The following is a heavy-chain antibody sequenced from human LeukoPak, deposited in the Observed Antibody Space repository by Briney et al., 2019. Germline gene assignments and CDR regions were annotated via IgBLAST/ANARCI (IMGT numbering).Heavy chain of an antibody. CDR2: ISVSGSST. J-gene: IGHJ4*02. CDR3: AKAGSGLYYLDY. Sequence: PGGSLRLSCAASGFTFSSYAMSWVRQAPGKGLEWVSAISVSGSSTYYADSVKGRFTISRDNSENTLYLQINSLRAEDTALYYCAKAGSGLYYLDYWGQGTLVTVSS. CDR1: GFTFSSYA. D-gene: IGHD6-19*01. V-gene: IGHV3-23*01.